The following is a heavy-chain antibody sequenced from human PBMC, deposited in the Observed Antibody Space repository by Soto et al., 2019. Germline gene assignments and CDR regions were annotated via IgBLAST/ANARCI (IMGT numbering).Heavy chain of an antibody. CDR3: AKGYISRGYFAS. Sequence: EVQLLESGGGLVQPGGSLRLSCTVSGFTFSSSAMSWVRQAPGKGLEWVSAISGAGTNIYYADPVRGRFTISRDNSKNTLYLQMNSLRADDTAVYFCAKGYISRGYFASWGQGTLVTVSS. D-gene: IGHD2-21*01. J-gene: IGHJ4*02. CDR2: ISGAGTNI. CDR1: GFTFSSSA. V-gene: IGHV3-23*01.